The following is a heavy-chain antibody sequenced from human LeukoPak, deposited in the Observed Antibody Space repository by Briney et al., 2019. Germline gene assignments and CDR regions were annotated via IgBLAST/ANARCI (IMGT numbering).Heavy chain of an antibody. CDR1: GYTFTGYY. J-gene: IGHJ4*02. CDR2: INPNSGGT. V-gene: IGHV1-2*02. CDR3: ARTIAVAGRLPNY. D-gene: IGHD6-19*01. Sequence: ASVKVSCKASGYTFTGYYMHWVRQASGQGLEWMGWINPNSGGTNYAQKFQGRVTMTRDTSISTAYMELSRLRSDDTAVYYCARTIAVAGRLPNYWGQGTLVTVSS.